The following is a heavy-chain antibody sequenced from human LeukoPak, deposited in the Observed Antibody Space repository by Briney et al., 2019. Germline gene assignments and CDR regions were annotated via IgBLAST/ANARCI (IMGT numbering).Heavy chain of an antibody. D-gene: IGHD3-22*01. CDR2: ISAYNGNT. J-gene: IGHJ3*02. CDR1: GYTFTSYG. CDR3: ARGQNYYDSSGYYTDAFDI. Sequence: ASVKVSCKASGYTFTSYGISWVRQAPGQGLEWMGWISAYNGNTNYAQKLQGRVTMTTDTSTSTAYMGLRSLRSDDTAVYYCARGQNYYDSSGYYTDAFDIWGQGTMVTVSS. V-gene: IGHV1-18*01.